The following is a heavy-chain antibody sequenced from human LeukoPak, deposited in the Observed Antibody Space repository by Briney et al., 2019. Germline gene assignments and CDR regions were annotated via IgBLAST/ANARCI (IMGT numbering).Heavy chain of an antibody. CDR2: ISGSGGST. Sequence: GGSLRLSCAASGFTFSSYAMSWVRQAPGEGLEWVSAISGSGGSTYYADSVKGRFTISRDNSKNTLYLQMNSLRAEDTAVYYCAKDQSAYTEYYFDYWGQGTLVTVSS. CDR1: GFTFSSYA. V-gene: IGHV3-23*01. D-gene: IGHD3-16*01. J-gene: IGHJ4*02. CDR3: AKDQSAYTEYYFDY.